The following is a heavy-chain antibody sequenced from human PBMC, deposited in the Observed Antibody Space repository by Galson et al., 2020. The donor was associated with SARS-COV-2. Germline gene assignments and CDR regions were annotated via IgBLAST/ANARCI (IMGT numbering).Heavy chain of an antibody. D-gene: IGHD2-21*01. V-gene: IGHV3-30*18. CDR3: AKDLPLYCGGDCYSLGGLGAFDI. CDR1: GFTFSSYG. J-gene: IGHJ3*02. CDR2: ISYNGSNK. Sequence: GGSLRLSCAASGFTFSSYGMHWVRQAPGKGLEWVAVISYNGSNKYYADSVKGRFTISRDNSKNTLYLQMNSLRAEDTAVYYCAKDLPLYCGGDCYSLGGLGAFDIWGQGTMVTVSS.